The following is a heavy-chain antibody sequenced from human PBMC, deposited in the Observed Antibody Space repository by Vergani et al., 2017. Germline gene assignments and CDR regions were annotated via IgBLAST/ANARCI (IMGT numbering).Heavy chain of an antibody. D-gene: IGHD3-3*01. V-gene: IGHV3-66*02. CDR3: ARGTYYDCWSGYYSYFDY. J-gene: IGHJ4*02. Sequence: EVQLVESGGGLVQPGGSLRLSCAASGFTVSSNYMSWVRQAPGKGLEWVSVIYSGGSTYYADSVKGRSTISRDNSKNTLYLQMNSLRAEDTAVYYFARGTYYDCWSGYYSYFDYWGQGTLVTVSS. CDR1: GFTVSSNY. CDR2: IYSGGST.